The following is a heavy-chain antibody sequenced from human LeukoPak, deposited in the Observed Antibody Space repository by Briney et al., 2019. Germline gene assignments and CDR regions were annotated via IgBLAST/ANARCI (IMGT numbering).Heavy chain of an antibody. V-gene: IGHV3-23*01. J-gene: IGHJ4*02. CDR1: GVTFSSYA. Sequence: GGSLRLSCAASGVTFSSYAMSWVRQARGKGLEWVSSISGSGGSTCYADSVKGRFTISRDNSKNMLYLQMNSLRAEDTAVYYRAKLLNNRYSDTNFDNWGQGTLVTVSS. CDR2: ISGSGGST. CDR3: AKLLNNRYSDTNFDN. D-gene: IGHD3-9*01.